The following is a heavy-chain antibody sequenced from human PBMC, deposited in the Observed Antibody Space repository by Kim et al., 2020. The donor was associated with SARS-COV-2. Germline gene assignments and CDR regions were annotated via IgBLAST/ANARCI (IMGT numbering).Heavy chain of an antibody. CDR3: ARDALYCSGGSCYS. Sequence: NPSLKSRVTISVDKSKNQFSLKLSSVTAADTAVYYCARDALYCSGGSCYSWGQGTLVTVSS. V-gene: IGHV4-4*02. J-gene: IGHJ4*02. D-gene: IGHD2-15*01.